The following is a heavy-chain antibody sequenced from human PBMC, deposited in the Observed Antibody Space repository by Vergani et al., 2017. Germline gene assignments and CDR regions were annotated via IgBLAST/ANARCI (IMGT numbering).Heavy chain of an antibody. J-gene: IGHJ5*02. V-gene: IGHV4-39*02. CDR1: GGSISSSSYY. Sequence: QLQLQESGPGLVKPSETLSLTCTVSGGSISSSSYYWGWIRQPPGKGLEWIGSIYYSGSTYYNPSLKSRVTIYVDTSKNPFSLKLSSVTAADTAVYYCAREEGQWLCWGNWFDPWGQGTLVTVSS. CDR2: IYYSGST. D-gene: IGHD6-19*01. CDR3: AREEGQWLCWGNWFDP.